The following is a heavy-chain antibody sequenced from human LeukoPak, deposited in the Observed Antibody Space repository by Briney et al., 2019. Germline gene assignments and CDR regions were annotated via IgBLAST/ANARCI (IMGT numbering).Heavy chain of an antibody. D-gene: IGHD3-22*01. CDR2: ISSSGSTI. CDR3: ARELFYYDSSGI. Sequence: GGSLRLSCAASGFTFSSYEMNWVRQAPGKGLEWVSYISSSGSTIYYADSVKGRFTISRDNAKNSLYLQMDSLRAEDTAVYYCARELFYYDSSGIWGQGTLVTVSS. J-gene: IGHJ4*02. CDR1: GFTFSSYE. V-gene: IGHV3-48*03.